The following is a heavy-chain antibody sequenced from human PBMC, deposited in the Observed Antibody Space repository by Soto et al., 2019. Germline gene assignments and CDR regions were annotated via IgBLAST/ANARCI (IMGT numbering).Heavy chain of an antibody. J-gene: IGHJ4*02. CDR2: ISYDGSNK. Sequence: GGSLRLSCAASGFTFSSYGMHWVRQAPGKGLEWVAVISYDGSNKYYADSVKGRFTISRDNSKNTLYLQMNSLRAEDTAVYYCAITLGGYSPFDYWGQGTLVTVSS. D-gene: IGHD2-21*01. CDR3: AITLGGYSPFDY. CDR1: GFTFSSYG. V-gene: IGHV3-30*03.